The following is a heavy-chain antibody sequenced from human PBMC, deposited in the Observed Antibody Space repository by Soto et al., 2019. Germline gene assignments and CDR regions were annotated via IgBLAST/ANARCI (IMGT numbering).Heavy chain of an antibody. Sequence: EVQLVQSGAEVKKPGESLRISCKGSGYSFTIYWISWVRQMPGKGLEWMGRIDPSDSYTNYSPSFQGYVTISADKSISTAYLQWSSLKASDTAMYYCARLAMATRRGYYGMDVWGQGTTVTVSS. D-gene: IGHD5-12*01. CDR2: IDPSDSYT. CDR1: GYSFTIYW. J-gene: IGHJ6*02. CDR3: ARLAMATRRGYYGMDV. V-gene: IGHV5-10-1*01.